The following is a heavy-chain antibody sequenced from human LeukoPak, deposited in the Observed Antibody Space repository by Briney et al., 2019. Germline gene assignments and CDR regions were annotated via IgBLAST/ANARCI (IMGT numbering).Heavy chain of an antibody. CDR1: GGSFSGYY. CDR3: ARPSYEYSSSPFDY. J-gene: IGHJ4*02. Sequence: SETLSLTCAVYGGSFSGYYWSWIRQPPGKGLEWIGEINHSGSTNYNPSLTSRVTISVDTSKNQFSLKLSSVTAADTAVYYCARPSYEYSSSPFDYWGQGTLVTVSS. V-gene: IGHV4-34*01. CDR2: INHSGST. D-gene: IGHD6-6*01.